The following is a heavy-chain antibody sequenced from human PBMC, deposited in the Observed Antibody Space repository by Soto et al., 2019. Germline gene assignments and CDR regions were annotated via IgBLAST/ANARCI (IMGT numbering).Heavy chain of an antibody. Sequence: GESLKISCQYSGYTFSNFWIAWVRQLPGKGLEWMGIIYPGDYETRYSPSFHGKVAISADRSIGTAYLQWSSLEASDSAFYFCARSPRSSPYFDYWGQGALVTVSS. CDR1: GYTFSNFW. V-gene: IGHV5-51*01. CDR2: IYPGDYET. D-gene: IGHD6-13*01. J-gene: IGHJ4*02. CDR3: ARSPRSSPYFDY.